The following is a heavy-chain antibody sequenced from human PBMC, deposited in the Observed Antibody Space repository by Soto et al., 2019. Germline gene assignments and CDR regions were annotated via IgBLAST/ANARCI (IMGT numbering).Heavy chain of an antibody. J-gene: IGHJ4*02. V-gene: IGHV1-3*01. Sequence: ASVKVSCKASGYTFTSYAMHWVRQAPGQRLEWMGWINAGNGNTKYSQKFQGRVTITRDTSASTAYMELSSLRSEDTAVYYCARDPPVYCSGGSFYDYWGQGTLVTVSS. CDR1: GYTFTSYA. CDR3: ARDPPVYCSGGSFYDY. CDR2: INAGNGNT. D-gene: IGHD2-15*01.